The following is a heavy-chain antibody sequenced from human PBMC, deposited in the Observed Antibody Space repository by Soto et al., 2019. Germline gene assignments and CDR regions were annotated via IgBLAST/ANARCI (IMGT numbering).Heavy chain of an antibody. CDR3: ARGTVTTASYYYYSYCMDV. D-gene: IGHD4-4*01. CDR1: GGTFSSYA. J-gene: IGHJ6*02. CDR2: IIPIFGTA. V-gene: IGHV1-69*13. Sequence: ASVKVSCKASGGTFSSYAISWVRQAPGQGLEWMGGIIPIFGTANYAQKFQGRVTITADESTSTAYMELSRLRSEDTAVYYCARGTVTTASYYYYSYCMDVWGQGTTVTVSS.